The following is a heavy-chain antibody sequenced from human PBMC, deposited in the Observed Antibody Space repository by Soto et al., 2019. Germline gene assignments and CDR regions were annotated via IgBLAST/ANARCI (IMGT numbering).Heavy chain of an antibody. V-gene: IGHV1-69*06. CDR1: GGTFSSYA. D-gene: IGHD6-13*01. CDR2: IIPIFGTA. CDR3: ARELLKAAAGNGVPD. Sequence: QVQLVQSGAEVKKPGSSVKVSCKASGGTFSSYAISWVRQAPGQGLEWMGGIIPIFGTANYAQKFQGRVTINADKSTSTAYMELSSLRSEDKDVYYCARELLKAAAGNGVPDWGQGTLVTVSS. J-gene: IGHJ4*02.